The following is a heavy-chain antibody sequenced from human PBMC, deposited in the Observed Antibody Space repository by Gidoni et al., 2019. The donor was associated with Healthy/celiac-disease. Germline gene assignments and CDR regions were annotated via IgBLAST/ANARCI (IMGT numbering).Heavy chain of an antibody. CDR2: ISWTSCSI. D-gene: IGHD2-21*01. V-gene: IGHV3-9*01. Sequence: EVQLVESGGGVVQPGRSLRLSCAASGFTFDDYAMHWVRHAPGKGLECVSGISWTSCSIGYADSVKGRFNISRDNAKNSLYLQMNSLRAEETALYYCAKDINAAVVKERLGFDPWGQGTLVTVSS. CDR3: AKDINAAVVKERLGFDP. J-gene: IGHJ5*02. CDR1: GFTFDDYA.